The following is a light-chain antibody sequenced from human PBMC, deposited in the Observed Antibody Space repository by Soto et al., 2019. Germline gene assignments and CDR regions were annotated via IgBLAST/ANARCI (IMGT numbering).Light chain of an antibody. CDR1: QSISNY. Sequence: EIVLTQSPATLSLSPGETATLSCRASQSISNYLAWYQHKPGQAPRLLIYDASNRATGIPARFSGSGSGTDFPLTISSLEPADLAVCYWQQRSNWPLTCGQGTRLEI. V-gene: IGKV3-11*01. J-gene: IGKJ5*01. CDR2: DAS. CDR3: QQRSNWPLT.